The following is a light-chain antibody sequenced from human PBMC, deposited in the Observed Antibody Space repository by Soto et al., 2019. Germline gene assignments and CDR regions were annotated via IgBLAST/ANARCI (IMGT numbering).Light chain of an antibody. Sequence: DIVLTQSPVTLSVSPGERATLSCRASQSVSSDLAWYHQKPGQAPRLLIYGASNRATGIPARFSGSGSGTEFTLTISSLQSEDFAVYYCQQYNNWPYTLGQGTKVDI. CDR1: QSVSSD. CDR2: GAS. CDR3: QQYNNWPYT. V-gene: IGKV3-15*01. J-gene: IGKJ2*01.